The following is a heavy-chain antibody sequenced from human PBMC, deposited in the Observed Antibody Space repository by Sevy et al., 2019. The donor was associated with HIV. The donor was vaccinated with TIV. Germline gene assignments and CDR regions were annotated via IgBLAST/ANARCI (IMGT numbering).Heavy chain of an antibody. CDR2: INHSGGT. D-gene: IGHD2-15*01. CDR3: ARHCTGSSCSHAFNI. V-gene: IGHV4-34*01. CDR1: GGSFSGYY. Sequence: SETLSLTCAVYGGSFSGYYWSWIRQPPGKGLEWIGEINHSGGTNYNPSLKSRVTISVDTSKNQFSLKLNSVTAADTAVYYCARHCTGSSCSHAFNIWGQGTMVTISS. J-gene: IGHJ3*02.